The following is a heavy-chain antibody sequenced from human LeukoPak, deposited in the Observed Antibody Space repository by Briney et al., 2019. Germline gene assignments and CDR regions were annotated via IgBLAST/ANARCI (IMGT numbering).Heavy chain of an antibody. Sequence: GESLKISCKGSGYSFTSYWIGWVRQMPGIGLEWMGIIYPGDSASRYSPSFQGQVTISADKSISTAYLQWSSLKASDTAMYYCARQVAYTSGRTFDSWGQGTLVTASS. V-gene: IGHV5-51*01. CDR1: GYSFTSYW. CDR3: ARQVAYTSGRTFDS. J-gene: IGHJ4*02. D-gene: IGHD6-19*01. CDR2: IYPGDSAS.